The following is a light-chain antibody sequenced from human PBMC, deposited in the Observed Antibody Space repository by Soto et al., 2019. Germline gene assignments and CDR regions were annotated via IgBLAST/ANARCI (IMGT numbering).Light chain of an antibody. J-gene: IGKJ1*01. CDR2: GAS. Sequence: EMVMTQSPATLSVSPGQRVTLSCRASQSVNTNLAWYQHKPGQAPRLLIYGASTRATGIPARFSGTGSGTEFTLTISSLQSEDFAVYYCQQYNNWTWTFGQGTKVDI. CDR1: QSVNTN. V-gene: IGKV3-15*01. CDR3: QQYNNWTWT.